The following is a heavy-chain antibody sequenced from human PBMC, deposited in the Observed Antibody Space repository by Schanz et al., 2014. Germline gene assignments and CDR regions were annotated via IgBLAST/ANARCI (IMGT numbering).Heavy chain of an antibody. V-gene: IGHV3-23*01. CDR2: ISGSGGST. J-gene: IGHJ4*02. CDR1: GFTFSSYA. Sequence: EVQLLESGGGLVQPGGSLRLSCAASGFTFSSYAMSWVRQAPGKGLEWVSAISGSGGSTYYADSVKGRFTISRDNSKNSVYLQMNGLRVEDTAVYYCVRERTNYGGNSYFFDHWGQGTLVTVSS. CDR3: VRERTNYGGNSYFFDH. D-gene: IGHD2-21*02.